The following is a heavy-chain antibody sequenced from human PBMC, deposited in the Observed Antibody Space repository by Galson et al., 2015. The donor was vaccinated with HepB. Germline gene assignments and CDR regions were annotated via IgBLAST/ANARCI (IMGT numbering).Heavy chain of an antibody. J-gene: IGHJ4*02. Sequence: SLRLSCAASGFTFSTYGMHWVRQAPGKGLEWVADISYDGSIKYFADSVKGRFNISRDNSKNTLYLQMNSLRVEDTAVYYCAKQSADDYPFDYWGQGTLVTVSS. CDR1: GFTFSTYG. V-gene: IGHV3-30*18. CDR2: ISYDGSIK. CDR3: AKQSADDYPFDY. D-gene: IGHD5-12*01.